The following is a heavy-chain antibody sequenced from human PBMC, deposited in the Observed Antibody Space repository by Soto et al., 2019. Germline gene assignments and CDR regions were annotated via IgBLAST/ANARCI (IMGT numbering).Heavy chain of an antibody. CDR2: IYYSGST. V-gene: IGHV4-39*01. J-gene: IGHJ5*02. CDR1: GGSISSSSYY. Sequence: SETLSLTCTVSGGSISSSSYYWGWIRQPPGKGLEWIGSIYYSGSTYYNPSLKSRVTISVDTSKNQFSLKLSSVTAADTAVYYCARLALREDCFAPWGQGTLVPVSS. CDR3: ARLALREDCFAP.